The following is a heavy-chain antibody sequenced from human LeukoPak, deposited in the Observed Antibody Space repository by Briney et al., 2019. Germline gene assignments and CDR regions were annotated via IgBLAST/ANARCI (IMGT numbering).Heavy chain of an antibody. CDR2: IGTAGDT. J-gene: IGHJ6*03. CDR1: GFTFSSYD. CDR3: AKIPVTTNYYYYYYMDV. D-gene: IGHD4-11*01. Sequence: GGSLRLSCAASGFTFSSYDMHWVRQATGKGLEWVSAIGTAGDTYYPGSVKGRFTISRDNSKNTLYLQMNSLRAEDTAVYYCAKIPVTTNYYYYYYMDVWGKGTTVTVSS. V-gene: IGHV3-13*01.